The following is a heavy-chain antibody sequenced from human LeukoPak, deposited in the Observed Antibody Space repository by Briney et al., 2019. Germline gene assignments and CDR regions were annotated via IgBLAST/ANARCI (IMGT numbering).Heavy chain of an antibody. D-gene: IGHD4-23*01. CDR1: GGSISSSSYY. J-gene: IGHJ4*02. CDR3: ASRTLELPFDY. CDR2: IYYSGST. Sequence: SETLSLTCTVSGGSISSSSYYWGWIRQPPGKGLEWIGSIYYSGSTYYNPSLKSRVTISVDTSKNQFSLKLGSVTAADTAVYYCASRTLELPFDYWGQGTLVTVSS. V-gene: IGHV4-39*01.